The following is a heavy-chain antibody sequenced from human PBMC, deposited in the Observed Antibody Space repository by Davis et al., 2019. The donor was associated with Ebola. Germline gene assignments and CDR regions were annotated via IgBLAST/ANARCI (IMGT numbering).Heavy chain of an antibody. CDR1: GYSFTSYW. CDR3: ARRVTTLEGGMDV. V-gene: IGHV5-51*01. D-gene: IGHD3-3*01. CDR2: IYPGDSDT. Sequence: SCKGSGYSFTSYWIGWVRQMPGKGLEWMGIIYPGDSDTRYSPSFQGQVTISADKSISTAYLQWSSLKASDTAMYYCARRVTTLEGGMDVWGQGTTVTVSS. J-gene: IGHJ6*02.